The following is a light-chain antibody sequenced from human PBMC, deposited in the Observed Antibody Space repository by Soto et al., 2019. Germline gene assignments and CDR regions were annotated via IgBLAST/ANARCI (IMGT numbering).Light chain of an antibody. CDR3: QTWGTGIVV. CDR1: SGHSSYA. V-gene: IGLV4-69*01. J-gene: IGLJ2*01. CDR2: LNSDGSH. Sequence: QLVLTQSPSASASLGASVKLTCTLSSGHSSYAIAWHQQQPEKGPRYLMKLNSDGSHSKADGIPDRFSGSSSGAERYLTICILQSEDDADYYCQTWGTGIVVFGGGTKLTVL.